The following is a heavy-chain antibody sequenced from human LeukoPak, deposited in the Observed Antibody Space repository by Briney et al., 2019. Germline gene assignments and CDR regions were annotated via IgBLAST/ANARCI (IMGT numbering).Heavy chain of an antibody. V-gene: IGHV1-2*02. CDR2: INPNNGGT. CDR3: ARDLVGGTWASGY. D-gene: IGHD1-14*01. J-gene: IGHJ4*02. CDR1: GGTFSSDG. Sequence: ASVKVSCKASGGTFSSDGIGWVRQAPGEGLEWMGWINPNNGGTNYAQTFQDRVTMTRDTSISTAYMELSRLRSDDTAVYYCARDLVGGTWASGYWGQGTLVTVSS.